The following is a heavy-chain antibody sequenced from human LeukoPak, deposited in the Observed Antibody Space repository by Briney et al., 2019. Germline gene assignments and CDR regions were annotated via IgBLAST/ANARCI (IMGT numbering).Heavy chain of an antibody. Sequence: QSGGSLRLSCATSGFDFDDYAMHWVRQAPGKGLEWVSSINWNGGRNRGSTGYADSVKGRFTISRDNAKKFVYLQMNSLTGEDTAFYYCAKDHRKQSDYAHFDYWGQGTQVTVSS. V-gene: IGHV3-9*01. D-gene: IGHD4-17*01. J-gene: IGHJ4*02. CDR1: GFDFDDYA. CDR3: AKDHRKQSDYAHFDY. CDR2: INWNGGRNRGST.